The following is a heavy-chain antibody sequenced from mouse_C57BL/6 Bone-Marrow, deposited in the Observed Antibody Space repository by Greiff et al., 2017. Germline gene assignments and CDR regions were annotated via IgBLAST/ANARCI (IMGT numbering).Heavy chain of an antibody. CDR3: ARPYYSNYWYFDV. CDR1: GYTFTSYW. D-gene: IGHD2-5*01. J-gene: IGHJ1*03. V-gene: IGHV1-55*01. Sequence: QVQLQQPGAELVKPGASVKMSCKASGYTFTSYWITWVKQRPGQGLEWIGDIYPGSGSTNSNEKFKSKATLTVDTSSSTAYMQLSSLTSEDSAAYYCARPYYSNYWYFDVWGTGTTVTVSS. CDR2: IYPGSGST.